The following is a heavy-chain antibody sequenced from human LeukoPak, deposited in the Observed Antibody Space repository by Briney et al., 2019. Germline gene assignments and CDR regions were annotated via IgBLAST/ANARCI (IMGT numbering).Heavy chain of an antibody. D-gene: IGHD6-13*01. CDR1: GGSISSSNYY. CDR2: IHHSGSTY. CDR3: VRDRSRPNPFFDS. V-gene: IGHV4-30-4*08. Sequence: SETLSLTCTVSGGSISSSNYYWGWIRQPPGKGLEWIGYIHHSGSTYYYNPSLKSRVTMSVDTSKNQFSLKLSSVGAADTAVYYCVRDRSRPNPFFDSWGQGTLVTVSS. J-gene: IGHJ4*02.